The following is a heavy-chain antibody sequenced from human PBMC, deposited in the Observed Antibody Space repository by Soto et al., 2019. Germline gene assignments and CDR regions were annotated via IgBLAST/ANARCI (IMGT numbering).Heavy chain of an antibody. Sequence: PGGSLRLSCAASGFTFSSYAMHWVRQAPGKGLEWVAVISYDGSNKYYADSVKGRFTISRDNSKNTLYLQMNSLRAEDTAVYYCARDGPYCSGGSCGHRVSTASIWVDYYYYGMDVWGQGTTVTVS. V-gene: IGHV3-30-3*01. CDR3: ARDGPYCSGGSCGHRVSTASIWVDYYYYGMDV. D-gene: IGHD2-15*01. CDR2: ISYDGSNK. CDR1: GFTFSSYA. J-gene: IGHJ6*02.